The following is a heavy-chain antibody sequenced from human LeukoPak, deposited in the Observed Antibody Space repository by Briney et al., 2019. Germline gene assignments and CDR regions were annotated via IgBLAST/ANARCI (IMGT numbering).Heavy chain of an antibody. CDR3: ARVTMVRGVITSYYYYYMDV. J-gene: IGHJ6*03. D-gene: IGHD3-10*01. Sequence: GESLKISCKGSGYSFTSDWIGWVRQMPGKGLEWMGSVYPGDSYTRYSPSFQGQVTISADKSISTAYLQWSRLKASATAMYYCARVTMVRGVITSYYYYYMDVWGNGTTVTVSS. V-gene: IGHV5-51*01. CDR1: GYSFTSDW. CDR2: VYPGDSYT.